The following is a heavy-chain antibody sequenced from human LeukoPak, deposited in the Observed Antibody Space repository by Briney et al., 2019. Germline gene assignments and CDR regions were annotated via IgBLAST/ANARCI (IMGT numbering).Heavy chain of an antibody. Sequence: GGSLRLSCAASGFTFSSYWMSWVRQAPGKGLEWVANIKQDGSEKYYVDSVKGRFTISRDNAKNSLYLQMNSLRAEDTAVYYCARGSHRKVLVDAFDIWGQGTMVTVSS. V-gene: IGHV3-7*01. D-gene: IGHD6-6*01. CDR3: ARGSHRKVLVDAFDI. J-gene: IGHJ3*02. CDR2: IKQDGSEK. CDR1: GFTFSSYW.